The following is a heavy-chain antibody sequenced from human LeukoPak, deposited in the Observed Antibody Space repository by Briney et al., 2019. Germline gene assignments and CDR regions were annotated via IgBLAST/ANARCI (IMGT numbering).Heavy chain of an antibody. CDR1: GGSFSGYY. J-gene: IGHJ6*02. CDR2: INHSGST. D-gene: IGHD3-3*01. CDR3: ARGSLSPYYDFWSGSYGMDV. V-gene: IGHV4-34*01. Sequence: SETLSLTCAVYGGSFSGYYWSWIRQPPGKGLEWIGEINHSGSTNYNPSLKSRVTISVDTSKDQFSLKLSSVTAADTAVYYCARGSLSPYYDFWSGSYGMDVWGQGTTVTVSS.